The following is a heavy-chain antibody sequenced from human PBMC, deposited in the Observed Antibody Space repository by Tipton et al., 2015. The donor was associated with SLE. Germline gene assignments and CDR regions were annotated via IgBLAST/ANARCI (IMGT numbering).Heavy chain of an antibody. D-gene: IGHD5-12*01. V-gene: IGHV3-33*03. CDR3: AKDIGNSGYLFDY. J-gene: IGHJ4*02. CDR1: GFAFRNYG. CDR2: IWPDGTKK. Sequence: SLRLSCAASGFAFRNYGIHWVRRAPGKGLEWVAVIWPDGTKKTYADSLRGRFTVSRDNAKNSLYLQINSLRPEDTALYYCAKDIGNSGYLFDYWGQGALVTVSS.